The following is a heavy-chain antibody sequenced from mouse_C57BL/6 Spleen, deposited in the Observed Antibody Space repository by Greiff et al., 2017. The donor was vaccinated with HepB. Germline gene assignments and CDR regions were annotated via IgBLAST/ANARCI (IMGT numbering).Heavy chain of an antibody. V-gene: IGHV14-4*01. D-gene: IGHD1-1*01. CDR2: IDPENGDT. CDR1: GFNIKDDY. Sequence: EVQLQQSGAELVRPGASVKLSCTASGFNIKDDYMHWVKQRPEQGLEWIGWIDPENGDTEYASKFQGKATITADTSSNTAYLQLSSLTSEDTAVYYCTTWDYGSSGDWGQGTLVTVSA. J-gene: IGHJ3*01. CDR3: TTWDYGSSGD.